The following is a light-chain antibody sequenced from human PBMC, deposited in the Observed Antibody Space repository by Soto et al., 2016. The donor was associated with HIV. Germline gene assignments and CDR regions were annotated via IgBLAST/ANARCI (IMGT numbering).Light chain of an antibody. J-gene: IGKJ2*01. CDR3: QQSQSHT. V-gene: IGKV1-5*03. CDR1: QSISTW. Sequence: DIQMTQSPSTLSASVGDRVTITCRVSQSISTWLAWYQQKPGKAPKLLIYKASSLESGVPSRFSGSGSGTEFTLTISSLQPDDFATYYCQQSQSHTFGQGTKLEIK. CDR2: KAS.